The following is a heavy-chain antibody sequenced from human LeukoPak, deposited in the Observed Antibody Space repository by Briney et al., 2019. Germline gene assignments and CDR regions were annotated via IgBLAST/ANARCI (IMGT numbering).Heavy chain of an antibody. CDR3: AKVIVEYYYDSSGHYDY. Sequence: GGSLRLSCAASGFTFSSYTMSWVRQAPGKGLEWVSTITTSDGNTYYADSVKGRFTISRDNSKNTLYLQMNSLRAEDTAVYYCAKVIVEYYYDSSGHYDYWGQGTLVTVSS. D-gene: IGHD3-22*01. CDR2: ITTSDGNT. CDR1: GFTFSSYT. J-gene: IGHJ4*02. V-gene: IGHV3-23*01.